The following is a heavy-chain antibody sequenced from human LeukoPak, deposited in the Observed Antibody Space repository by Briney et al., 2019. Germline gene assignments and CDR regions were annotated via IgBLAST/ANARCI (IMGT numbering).Heavy chain of an antibody. Sequence: GGSLRLSCAASGFTFSSYAMSWVRQAPGKGLEWVSAISGSGGSTYYADSVKGRFTISRDNSKNTLYLQMNSLRAEDTAVYYCAKDESSSCYELLLLDYWGQGTLVTVSS. V-gene: IGHV3-23*01. CDR3: AKDESSSCYELLLLDY. D-gene: IGHD6-13*01. J-gene: IGHJ4*02. CDR2: ISGSGGST. CDR1: GFTFSSYA.